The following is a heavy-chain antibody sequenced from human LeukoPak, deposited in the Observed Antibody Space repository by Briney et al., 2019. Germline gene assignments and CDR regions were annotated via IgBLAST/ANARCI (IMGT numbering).Heavy chain of an antibody. J-gene: IGHJ3*02. CDR3: ARRRLLGAFDI. CDR1: GGSFSGYY. CDR2: INHSGST. D-gene: IGHD2-8*02. Sequence: SETLSLTCAVYGGSFSGYYWSWIRQPPGKGLEWIGEINHSGSTNYNPSLKSRVTISVDTSKNQFSPKLSSVTAADTAVYYCARRRLLGAFDIWGQGTMVTVSS. V-gene: IGHV4-34*01.